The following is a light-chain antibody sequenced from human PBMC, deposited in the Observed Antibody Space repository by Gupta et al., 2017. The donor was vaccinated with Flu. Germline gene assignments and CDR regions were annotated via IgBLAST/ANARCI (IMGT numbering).Light chain of an antibody. CDR3: QQEGSSPYI. J-gene: IGKJ2*01. CDR1: QSVRSSY. V-gene: IGKV3-20*01. Sequence: IVLTHSPGTLCLSPGERATLSCRASQSVRSSYLAWYQQKPGQAPRLLIYGASSRATGIPDRFSGSGSGTEFTLTISRLEPEDFAVYYCQQEGSSPYIFGQGTKLEIK. CDR2: GAS.